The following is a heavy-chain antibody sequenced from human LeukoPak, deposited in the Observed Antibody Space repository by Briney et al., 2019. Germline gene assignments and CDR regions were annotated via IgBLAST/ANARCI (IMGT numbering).Heavy chain of an antibody. V-gene: IGHV3-30*02. CDR2: IRYDESDK. CDR3: AKDFYWAFDY. CDR1: GFTFSSYG. D-gene: IGHD2-8*02. J-gene: IGHJ4*02. Sequence: SGGSLRLSCAASGFTFSSYGMHWVRQAPGRGLDWVAHIRYDESDKYYADSVKGRFTISRDISKNTVYLQMNSLRVEDTAVYYCAKDFYWAFDYWGQGTLVTVSS.